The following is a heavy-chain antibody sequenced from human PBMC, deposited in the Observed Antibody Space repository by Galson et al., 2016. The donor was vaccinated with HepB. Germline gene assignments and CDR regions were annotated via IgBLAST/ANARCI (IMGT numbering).Heavy chain of an antibody. CDR3: ARQWGSGYTTTRWLDP. V-gene: IGHV5-51*01. J-gene: IGHJ5*02. D-gene: IGHD3-16*02. Sequence: QSGAEVKKPGESLKISCKASGYRFSSYWIAWVRQVPGKGLEWMGIIFPGDSETRYNPSFQGQVTISADKSIDTTYLQWSSLKASDTATYYCARQWGSGYTTTRWLDPRGQGTLITVSS. CDR1: GYRFSSYW. CDR2: IFPGDSET.